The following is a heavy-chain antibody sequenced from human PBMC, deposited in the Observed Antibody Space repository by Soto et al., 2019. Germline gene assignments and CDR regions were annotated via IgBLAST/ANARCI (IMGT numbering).Heavy chain of an antibody. Sequence: GLLRRSCSASGFTFSGYLMAWVRQAPGKGLEWVANIKEDGREKYYVDSVKGRFTISRDNPKNSLYLQMNSLRADDTAVYYCATPLYGSGSVCFVPLGQGALVTVSS. J-gene: IGHJ5*02. D-gene: IGHD3-10*01. V-gene: IGHV3-7*03. CDR3: ATPLYGSGSVCFVP. CDR1: GFTFSGYL. CDR2: IKEDGREK.